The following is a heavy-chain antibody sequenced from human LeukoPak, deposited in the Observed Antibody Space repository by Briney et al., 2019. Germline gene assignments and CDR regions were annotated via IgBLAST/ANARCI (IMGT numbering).Heavy chain of an antibody. CDR2: IIPILGIA. CDR3: ARVRGGYSGYGYFDY. D-gene: IGHD5-12*01. V-gene: IGHV1-69*04. Sequence: GASVKVSCKASGGTFSSYAISWVRQAPGQGLEWMGRIIPILGIANYAQKFQGRVTITADKSTSTAYMELRSLRSDDTAVYYCARVRGGYSGYGYFDYWGQGTLVTVSS. J-gene: IGHJ4*02. CDR1: GGTFSSYA.